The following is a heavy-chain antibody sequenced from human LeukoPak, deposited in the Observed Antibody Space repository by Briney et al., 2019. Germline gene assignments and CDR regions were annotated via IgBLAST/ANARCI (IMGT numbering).Heavy chain of an antibody. D-gene: IGHD3-22*01. Sequence: SETLSLTCAVYGESFSGYYWSWIRQPPGKGLEWIGEINHSGSTNYNPSLKSRVTISVDTSKNQFSLKLSSVAAADTAVYYCARGPPPGYYDSSGYHNWGQGTLVTVSS. CDR2: INHSGST. CDR3: ARGPPPGYYDSSGYHN. J-gene: IGHJ4*02. CDR1: GESFSGYY. V-gene: IGHV4-34*01.